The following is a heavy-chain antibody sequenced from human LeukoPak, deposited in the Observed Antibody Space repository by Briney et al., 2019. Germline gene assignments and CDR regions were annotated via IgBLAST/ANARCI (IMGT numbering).Heavy chain of an antibody. V-gene: IGHV3-21*01. CDR1: GFSFSDYG. D-gene: IGHD6-19*01. CDR3: AASTGWFGDD. J-gene: IGHJ4*02. CDR2: ISSSSSYI. Sequence: PGGSLRLSCTASGFSFSDYGMNWVRQAPGKGLEWVSSISSSSSYIYYADSVKGRFTISRDNAKNSLYLQMNSLRAEDTAVYYCAASTGWFGDDWGQGTLVTVSS.